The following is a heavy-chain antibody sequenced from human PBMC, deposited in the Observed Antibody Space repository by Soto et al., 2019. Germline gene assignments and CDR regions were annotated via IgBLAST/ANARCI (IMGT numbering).Heavy chain of an antibody. J-gene: IGHJ6*03. Sequence: QVQLVQSGAEVKKPGASVNVSCKTSGYTFTSYAISWVRQAPGQRLEWMGWINADNGNTKYSQKLQGRVTITRDTSASTAYMELSSLRSDDTAIYYCARDVFSSAWPYYMDVWGKGTTVTVSS. CDR2: INADNGNT. CDR1: GYTFTSYA. CDR3: ARDVFSSAWPYYMDV. V-gene: IGHV1-3*01. D-gene: IGHD6-19*01.